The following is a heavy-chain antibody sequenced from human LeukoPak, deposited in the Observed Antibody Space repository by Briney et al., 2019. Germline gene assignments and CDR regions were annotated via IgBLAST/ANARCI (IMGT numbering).Heavy chain of an antibody. CDR1: GYTFTNYG. Sequence: ASVKVSCKASGYTFTNYGISWVRQAPGQELEWMGWISAYNGNTNYAQKLQGRVTMTTDTSTSTAYMELRSLRSDDTAVYYCARMVRGVITIDYWGQGTLVTVSS. D-gene: IGHD3-10*01. V-gene: IGHV1-18*01. J-gene: IGHJ4*02. CDR2: ISAYNGNT. CDR3: ARMVRGVITIDY.